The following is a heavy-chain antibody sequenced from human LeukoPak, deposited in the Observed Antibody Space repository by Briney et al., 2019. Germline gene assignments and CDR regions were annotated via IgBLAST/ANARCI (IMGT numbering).Heavy chain of an antibody. D-gene: IGHD7-27*01. Sequence: SETLSLTCTVSGYSLSRSYLWGWVRHPPGKPPEWIGSTSHDGSSYQNPSLKSRVTISIDTSKNQFSLKMTSLTAADTAVYYCVRGELGDFDNWGQGILVTVSS. J-gene: IGHJ4*02. CDR1: GYSLSRSYL. V-gene: IGHV4-38-2*02. CDR2: TSHDGSS. CDR3: VRGELGDFDN.